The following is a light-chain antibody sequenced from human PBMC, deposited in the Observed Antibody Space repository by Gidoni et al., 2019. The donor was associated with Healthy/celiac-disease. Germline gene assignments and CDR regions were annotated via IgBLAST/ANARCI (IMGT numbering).Light chain of an antibody. CDR2: AAS. Sequence: DIKRTQSPSSLSASVGDSVTITCRASQSISSYLNWYQQKPGKAPKLLIYAASSLQSGVPSRFSGSGSGPDFTLTISSLQPEDFATYYCQQSYSTPRLTFXGXTQVEIK. CDR3: QQSYSTPRLT. V-gene: IGKV1-39*01. J-gene: IGKJ4*01. CDR1: QSISSY.